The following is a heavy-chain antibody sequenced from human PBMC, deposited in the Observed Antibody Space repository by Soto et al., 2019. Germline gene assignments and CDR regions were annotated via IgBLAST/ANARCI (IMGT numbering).Heavy chain of an antibody. CDR3: ARFKGCSGGSCYAYVDY. CDR2: ISSDGSNN. J-gene: IGHJ4*02. CDR1: GFTFSSYA. Sequence: QVQLVESGGGVVQPGRSLRLSCAASGFTFSSYAMHWVRQAPGKGLEWVAVISSDGSNNYYADSVKGRFTISRDNSKNTLYLQMNSLRAEDTALYYCARFKGCSGGSCYAYVDYWGQGTRVTVSS. D-gene: IGHD2-15*01. V-gene: IGHV3-30-3*01.